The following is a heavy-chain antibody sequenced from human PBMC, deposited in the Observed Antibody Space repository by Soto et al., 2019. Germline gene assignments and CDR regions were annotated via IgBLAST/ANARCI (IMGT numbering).Heavy chain of an antibody. CDR2: INPNSGGT. CDR3: ALNAFDF. CDR1: GYTFTGYY. J-gene: IGHJ3*01. V-gene: IGHV1-2*02. Sequence: ASVKVSCKASGYTFTGYYMHWVRQAPGQGLEWMGIINPNSGGTNYAQKFQGRVTMTRDTSTTTVYMEVSSLRSEDTAVYYCALNAFDFWGQGTMVTVSS.